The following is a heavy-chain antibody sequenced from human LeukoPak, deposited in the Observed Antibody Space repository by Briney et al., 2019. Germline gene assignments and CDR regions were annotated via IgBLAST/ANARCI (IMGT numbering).Heavy chain of an antibody. V-gene: IGHV3-48*03. CDR1: GFTFSNYE. D-gene: IGHD4-17*01. CDR2: ISSSGGVI. Sequence: GGFLRLSCAASGFTFSNYELNWVRQAPGEGLEWVAYISSSGGVIYYADSVKGRFTISRDNAKNSLSLQMNSLRAEDTAVYYCARDPGAYGDYYDYWGQGTLVTVSS. J-gene: IGHJ4*02. CDR3: ARDPGAYGDYYDY.